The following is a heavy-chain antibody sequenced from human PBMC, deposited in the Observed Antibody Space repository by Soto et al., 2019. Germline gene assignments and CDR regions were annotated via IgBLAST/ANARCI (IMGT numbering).Heavy chain of an antibody. V-gene: IGHV5-51*01. CDR3: ARVGAADYYYYGMDV. D-gene: IGHD2-15*01. Sequence: PGESLKISGKGSGYSFTSYWIGWVRQMPGKGLEWMGIIYPGDSDTRYSPSFQGQVTISADKSISTAYLQWSSLKASDTAMYYCARVGAADYYYYGMDVWGQGTTVTVSS. J-gene: IGHJ6*02. CDR2: IYPGDSDT. CDR1: GYSFTSYW.